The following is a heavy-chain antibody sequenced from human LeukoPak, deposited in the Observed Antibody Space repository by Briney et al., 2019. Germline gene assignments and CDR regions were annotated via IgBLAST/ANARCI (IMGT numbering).Heavy chain of an antibody. CDR1: GGSISSSSYY. Sequence: SETLSLTCTVSGGSISSSSYYWGWIRQPPGKGLEWIGSIYYSGSTYYNPSLKSRVTISVDTSKNQFSLKLSSVTAADTAVYYCAREEYYDILTGYRIGGRFDPWGQGTLVTVSS. CDR2: IYYSGST. D-gene: IGHD3-9*01. J-gene: IGHJ5*02. V-gene: IGHV4-39*02. CDR3: AREEYYDILTGYRIGGRFDP.